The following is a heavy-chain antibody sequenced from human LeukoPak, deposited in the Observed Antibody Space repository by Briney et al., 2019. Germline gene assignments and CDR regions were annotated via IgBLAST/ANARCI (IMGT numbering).Heavy chain of an antibody. J-gene: IGHJ4*02. CDR2: ISGSGDST. CDR3: AKDLPTYDSSGCYFDY. CDR1: GFTFSSYA. V-gene: IGHV3-23*01. Sequence: PGGSLRLSCAASGFTFSSYAMSWVRQAPGKGLEWVSAISGSGDSTYYADSVKGRFTVSRDNSKNTLYLQMNSLRAEDTAVYYCAKDLPTYDSSGCYFDYWGQGTLVTVSS. D-gene: IGHD3-22*01.